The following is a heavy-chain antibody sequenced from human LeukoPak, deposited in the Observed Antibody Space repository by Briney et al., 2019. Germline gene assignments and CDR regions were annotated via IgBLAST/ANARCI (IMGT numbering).Heavy chain of an antibody. Sequence: SETLSLTCAVSGYSISSGYYWGWIRQPPGKGLEWTGSIYHSGSTYYNPSLKSRVTISVDTSKNQFSLKLSSVTAADTAVYYCARGRGGTEAFDIWGQGTMVTVSS. J-gene: IGHJ3*02. D-gene: IGHD1-1*01. CDR1: GYSISSGYY. CDR2: IYHSGST. CDR3: ARGRGGTEAFDI. V-gene: IGHV4-38-2*01.